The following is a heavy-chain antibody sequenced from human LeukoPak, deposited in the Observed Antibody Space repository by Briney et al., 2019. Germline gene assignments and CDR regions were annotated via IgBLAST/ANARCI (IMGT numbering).Heavy chain of an antibody. CDR3: ARARIAAAALDV. CDR1: GGSMSSYY. D-gene: IGHD6-13*01. J-gene: IGHJ6*02. V-gene: IGHV4-59*01. CDR2: IYYSGST. Sequence: SETLSLTCTVSGGSMSSYYWSWIRQPPGKGLEWIGYIYYSGSTNYNPSLKSRVTISVDTSKNQFSLKLSSVTAADTAVYYCARARIAAAALDVWGQGTTVTVSS.